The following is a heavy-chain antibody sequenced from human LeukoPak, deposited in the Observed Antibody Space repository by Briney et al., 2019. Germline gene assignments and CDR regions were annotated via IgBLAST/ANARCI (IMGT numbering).Heavy chain of an antibody. Sequence: GASVKVSRKVSGYTFTSYYMHWVRQAPGQGLEWMGIINPSGGSTSYAQKFQGRVTMTRDTSTSTVYMELSSLRSEDAAVYYCARAVFPSGNFDYWGQGTLVTVSS. D-gene: IGHD2/OR15-2a*01. CDR2: INPSGGST. CDR1: GYTFTSYY. J-gene: IGHJ4*02. CDR3: ARAVFPSGNFDY. V-gene: IGHV1-46*01.